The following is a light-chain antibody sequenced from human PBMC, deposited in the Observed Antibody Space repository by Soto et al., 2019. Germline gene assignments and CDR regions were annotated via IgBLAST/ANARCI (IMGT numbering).Light chain of an antibody. Sequence: DIQVTQSPSSLSASVGDRVTITCRASQNIFTYLNWYQQRPGQAPNLLIYATSNLQSGVPSRFSGSGSGTDCPLTISSLQPEDFATYYCQHSYSSPTFGHGTMVEIK. CDR3: QHSYSSPT. J-gene: IGKJ1*01. CDR2: ATS. CDR1: QNIFTY. V-gene: IGKV1-39*01.